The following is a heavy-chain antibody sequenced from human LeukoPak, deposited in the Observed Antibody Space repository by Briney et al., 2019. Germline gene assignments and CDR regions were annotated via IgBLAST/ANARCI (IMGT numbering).Heavy chain of an antibody. CDR3: AKEYCSGGSCYREGYYFDY. J-gene: IGHJ4*02. CDR2: LTGSSTTI. D-gene: IGHD2-15*01. Sequence: GGSLRLSCAASGFTVSSNYMSWVRQAPGKGLEWVSYLTGSSTTIEYADSVKGRFTISRDNAKNSLYLQMNSLRTEDTALYYCAKEYCSGGSCYREGYYFDYWGQGTLVTVSS. V-gene: IGHV3-48*01. CDR1: GFTVSSNY.